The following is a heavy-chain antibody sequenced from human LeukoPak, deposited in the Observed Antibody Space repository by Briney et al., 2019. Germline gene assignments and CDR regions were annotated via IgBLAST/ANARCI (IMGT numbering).Heavy chain of an antibody. CDR2: XSAYNGNT. J-gene: IGHJ4*02. V-gene: IGHV1-18*01. CDR1: GYTFTSYG. CDR3: ARDLEEYCTNGVCYYFDY. D-gene: IGHD2-8*01. Sequence: GASVKVSCKASGYTFTSYGISWVRQAPGQGLEWMGWXSAYNGNTNYAQKLQGRVTMTTDTSTSTAYMELRSLRSDDTAVYYCARDLEEYCTNGVCYYFDYWGQGTLVTVSS.